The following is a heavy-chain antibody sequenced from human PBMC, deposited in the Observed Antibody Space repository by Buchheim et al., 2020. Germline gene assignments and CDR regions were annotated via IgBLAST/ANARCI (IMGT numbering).Heavy chain of an antibody. V-gene: IGHV1-69*04. J-gene: IGHJ5*02. CDR1: GGTFSSYA. CDR3: AREVVGVPAAREAYNWFDP. CDR2: IIPILGIA. D-gene: IGHD2-2*01. Sequence: VKKPGSSVKVSCKASGGTFSSYAISWVRQAPGQGLEWMGRIIPILGIANYAQKFQGRVTITADKSTSTAYMELSSLRSEDTAVYYRAREVVGVPAAREAYNWFDPWGQGTL.